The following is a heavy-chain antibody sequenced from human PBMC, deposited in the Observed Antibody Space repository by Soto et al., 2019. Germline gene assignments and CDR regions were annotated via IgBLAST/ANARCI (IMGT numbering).Heavy chain of an antibody. CDR2: IDTACDT. Sequence: RLSCAASGVTFSSYDMHWLRQATGKGLVWISAIDTACDTYYPGSVKGRFTISRGDAKNSLYLQMDSLSAGDTAEYYCGSSTTGETYFDYWRQGTLVTVSS. D-gene: IGHD1-1*01. CDR1: GVTFSSYD. V-gene: IGHV3-13*01. J-gene: IGHJ4*02. CDR3: GSSTTGETYFDY.